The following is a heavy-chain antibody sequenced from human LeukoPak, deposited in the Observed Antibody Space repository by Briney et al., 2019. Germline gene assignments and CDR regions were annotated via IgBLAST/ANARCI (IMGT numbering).Heavy chain of an antibody. J-gene: IGHJ4*02. CDR3: ARDYYDSSGYYHLDY. CDR1: GYTFTGYY. CDR2: ISAYNGNT. D-gene: IGHD3-22*01. Sequence: RASVKVSCKASGYTFTGYYMHWVRQAPGQGLEWMGWISAYNGNTNYAQKLQGRVTMTTDTSTSTAYMELRSLRSDDTAVYYCARDYYDSSGYYHLDYWGQGTLVTVSS. V-gene: IGHV1-18*04.